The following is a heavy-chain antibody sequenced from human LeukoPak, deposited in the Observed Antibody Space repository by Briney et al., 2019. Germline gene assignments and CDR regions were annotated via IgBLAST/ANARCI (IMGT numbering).Heavy chain of an antibody. CDR1: GYTFTGYY. Sequence: RASVKVSCKASGYTFTGYYMHWVRQAPGQGLEWMGWINPNSGGTNYAQKFQGRVTMTRDTSISTAYMELSRLRSDDTAVYYCARVYSGSREYFQHWGQGTLVTVSS. CDR3: ARVYSGSREYFQH. J-gene: IGHJ1*01. CDR2: INPNSGGT. D-gene: IGHD1-26*01. V-gene: IGHV1-2*02.